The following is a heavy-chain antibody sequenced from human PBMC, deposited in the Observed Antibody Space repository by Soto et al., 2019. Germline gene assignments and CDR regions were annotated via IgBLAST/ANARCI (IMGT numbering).Heavy chain of an antibody. V-gene: IGHV3-23*01. Sequence: EVQLLESGGGLVQPGGSLRLSCAASGFTFSSYAMSWVRQAPGKGLEWVSAISGSGGSTYYADSVKGRFTISRDNSKNTLYLQMNSLRAEDTAVYYCAKDPQRSTVTTVFFDYWGQGTLVTVSS. CDR3: AKDPQRSTVTTVFFDY. D-gene: IGHD4-17*01. J-gene: IGHJ4*02. CDR1: GFTFSSYA. CDR2: ISGSGGST.